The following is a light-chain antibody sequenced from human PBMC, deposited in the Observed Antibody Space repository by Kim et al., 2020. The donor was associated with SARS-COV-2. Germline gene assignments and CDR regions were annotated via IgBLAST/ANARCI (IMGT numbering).Light chain of an antibody. V-gene: IGLV3-19*01. CDR1: SLRSYY. Sequence: SSELTQDPAVSVALGQTVRITCQGDSLRSYYASWYQQKPGQAPVLVIYGKNNRPSGTPDRCSGSSAGNTASLTITGAQAEDEADYYCNSRDSSGNLWVFG. CDR2: GKN. CDR3: NSRDSSGNLWV. J-gene: IGLJ3*02.